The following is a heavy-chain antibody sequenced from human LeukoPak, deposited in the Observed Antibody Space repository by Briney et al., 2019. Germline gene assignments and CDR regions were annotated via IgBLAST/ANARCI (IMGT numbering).Heavy chain of an antibody. CDR3: ARIAAAGDIDY. CDR2: IYYTGST. J-gene: IGHJ4*02. V-gene: IGHV4-39*01. Sequence: ASETLSLTCTVSGGSISSNGYYRAWIRQPPGKGLEWIASIYYTGSTYYKPSLKSRVTISVDTSKNQFSLKLIPVTAADTTIYYCARIAAAGDIDYWGQGTLVTVSS. CDR1: GGSISSNGYY. D-gene: IGHD6-13*01.